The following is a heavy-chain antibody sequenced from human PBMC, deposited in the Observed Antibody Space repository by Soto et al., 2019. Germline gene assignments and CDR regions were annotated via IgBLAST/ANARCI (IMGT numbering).Heavy chain of an antibody. J-gene: IGHJ6*02. CDR3: SKTQERWFGKLLTHHYAYGMEV. CDR1: GFTFSSHA. CDR2: ISRSGGST. Sequence: GSLRLSCAASGFTFSSHAMSCVRHAPGKGLEWVSAISRSGGSTYYADSVKSRFTISRDNSKNTLYLQINSLRVADTSLYYCSKTQERWFGKLLTHHYAYGMEVWCLNITATVS. D-gene: IGHD3-10*01. V-gene: IGHV3-23*01.